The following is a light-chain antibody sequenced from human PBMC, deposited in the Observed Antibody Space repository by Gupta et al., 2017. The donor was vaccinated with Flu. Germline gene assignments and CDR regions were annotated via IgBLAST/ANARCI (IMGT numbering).Light chain of an antibody. Sequence: PSSLSASVGDRVTITCRASQRIVSYLNWYQQKPGKAPKVLIYGASTLQSGVPSRFSGSGSDKEFTLTITRLEPEDFATYYCQQRDNSYWTFGQGTKVEVK. CDR3: QQRDNSYWT. CDR2: GAS. CDR1: QRIVSY. V-gene: IGKV1-39*01. J-gene: IGKJ1*01.